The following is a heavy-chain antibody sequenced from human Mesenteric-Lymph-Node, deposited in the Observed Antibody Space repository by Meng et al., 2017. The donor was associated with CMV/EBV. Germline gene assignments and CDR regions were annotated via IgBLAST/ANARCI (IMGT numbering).Heavy chain of an antibody. Sequence: SETLSLTCTVSGYSISSGSYYWSWIRQPPGKGLEWIGYIYYSGSTNYNPSLKSRVTISVDTSKNQFSLKLSSVTAADTAVYYCARLALIVATKDFDYWGQGTLVTVSS. CDR1: GYSISSGSYY. CDR2: IYYSGST. D-gene: IGHD5-12*01. CDR3: ARLALIVATKDFDY. V-gene: IGHV4-61*01. J-gene: IGHJ4*02.